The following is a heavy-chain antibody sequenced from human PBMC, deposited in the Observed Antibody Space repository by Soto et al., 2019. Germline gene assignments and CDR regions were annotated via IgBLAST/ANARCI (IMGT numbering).Heavy chain of an antibody. CDR3: ARDSEGRIAVAAPDAFDS. CDR2: IWYDGSNK. CDR1: GFTFSSYG. D-gene: IGHD6-19*01. V-gene: IGHV3-33*01. J-gene: IGHJ3*02. Sequence: GGSLRLSCAASGFTFSSYGMHWVRQAPGKGLEWVAVIWYDGSNKYYADSVKGRFTISRDNSKNTLYLQMNSLRAEDTAVYYCARDSEGRIAVAAPDAFDSWGQGTMVTVSS.